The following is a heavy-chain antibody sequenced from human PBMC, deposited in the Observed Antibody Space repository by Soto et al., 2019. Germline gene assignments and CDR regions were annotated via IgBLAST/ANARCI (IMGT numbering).Heavy chain of an antibody. CDR3: AKEQTHSQADTSSIFDY. CDR1: GFTFSNYP. J-gene: IGHJ4*02. V-gene: IGHV3-23*01. D-gene: IGHD2-2*01. Sequence: EVQLLESGGGFVEPGWSLRLSCVASGFTFSNYPMTWVRQAPGKGLEWVSSTSGSGGSTYYADSVKGRFTISRDNSKNTLYLQRNSLRAEDTAVYYCAKEQTHSQADTSSIFDYWGQGTLVIVSS. CDR2: TSGSGGST.